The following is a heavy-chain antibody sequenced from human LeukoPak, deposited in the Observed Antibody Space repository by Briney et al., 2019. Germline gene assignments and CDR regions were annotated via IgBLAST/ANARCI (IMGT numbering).Heavy chain of an antibody. CDR3: ARARGGGYYDSSGYLGY. V-gene: IGHV1-69*05. CDR1: GGTFSSYA. J-gene: IGHJ4*02. D-gene: IGHD3-22*01. Sequence: SVKVSCKASGGTFSSYAISWVRQAPGQGLEWMGRIIPIFGTANYAQKFQGRVTITTDESTSTAYMELSSLRSEDTAVYYCARARGGGYYDSSGYLGYWGQGTLVTVSS. CDR2: IIPIFGTA.